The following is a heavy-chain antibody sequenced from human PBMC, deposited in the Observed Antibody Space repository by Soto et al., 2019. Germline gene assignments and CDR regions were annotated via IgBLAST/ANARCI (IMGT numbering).Heavy chain of an antibody. CDR2: IDWDDDK. CDR1: GFSLSTSGMC. CDR3: AGILIEGGSYPTIDS. D-gene: IGHD1-26*01. V-gene: IGHV2-70*01. Sequence: ESGPTLVNPTQTLTLTCTFSGFSLSTSGMCVSWIRQPPGKALEWLALIDWDDDKYYSTSLKTRLTISKDTSKNQVVLTMTNMDPVDTATYYCAGILIEGGSYPTIDSWGQGTLVTVCS. J-gene: IGHJ4*02.